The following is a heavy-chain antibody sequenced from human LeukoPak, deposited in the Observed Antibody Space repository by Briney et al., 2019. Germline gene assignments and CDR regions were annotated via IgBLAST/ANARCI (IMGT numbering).Heavy chain of an antibody. CDR1: GFTVSSNY. CDR2: ISNRGTYI. Sequence: GGSLRLSCAASGFTVSSNYMSWVRQAPGKGLEWVSSISNRGTYIYYADSVKGRFTISRDNAKNSLFLQMNSLRAEDTAVYYCAREPLANCGGDCYTPGAFDVWGQGTMVTVSS. CDR3: AREPLANCGGDCYTPGAFDV. D-gene: IGHD2-21*02. V-gene: IGHV3-21*01. J-gene: IGHJ3*01.